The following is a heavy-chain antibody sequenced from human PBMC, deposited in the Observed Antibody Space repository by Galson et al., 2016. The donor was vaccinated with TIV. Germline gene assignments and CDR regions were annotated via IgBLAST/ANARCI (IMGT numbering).Heavy chain of an antibody. D-gene: IGHD6-13*01. CDR2: ISGRRSYI. Sequence: LRLSCAASGFTFSSSTMNWVRQAPGKGLEWVSSISGRRSYIYYADSVKGRFTVSRDNAKNSLYLQVNGLRVEGSGVYFCASQRPAYSSSWYHFDDWGQGTPVTVSS. V-gene: IGHV3-21*01. CDR1: GFTFSSST. J-gene: IGHJ4*02. CDR3: ASQRPAYSSSWYHFDD.